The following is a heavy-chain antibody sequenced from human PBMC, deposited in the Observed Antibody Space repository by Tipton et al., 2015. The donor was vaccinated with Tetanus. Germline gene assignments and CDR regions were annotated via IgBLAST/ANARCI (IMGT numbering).Heavy chain of an antibody. D-gene: IGHD3-10*01. J-gene: IGHJ5*02. Sequence: QLVQSGAEVKKPGESLKISCQGSGYNFNLYWIAWVSQMPGKGLEYMGIISPGDSDATYSPSFQGQVTISLDKSISTAYLQWSSLKASDTAIYFCARLPKHYSASGSTWGQGSLVTVSS. CDR3: ARLPKHYSASGST. V-gene: IGHV5-51*01. CDR1: GYNFNLYW. CDR2: ISPGDSDA.